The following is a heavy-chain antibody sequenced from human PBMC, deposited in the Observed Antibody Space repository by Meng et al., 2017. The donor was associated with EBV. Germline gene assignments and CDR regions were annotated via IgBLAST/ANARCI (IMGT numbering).Heavy chain of an antibody. CDR3: ARVGIAVAGTGDY. CDR2: INPNSGGT. Sequence: QVQLVQSGAGVKKPGASVNVSCKASGYTFTGYYMHWVRQAPGQGLEWMGRINPNSGGTNYAQKFQGRVTMTRDTSISTAYKELSRLRSDDTAVYYCARVGIAVAGTGDYWGQGTLVTVSS. V-gene: IGHV1-2*06. D-gene: IGHD6-19*01. CDR1: GYTFTGYY. J-gene: IGHJ4*02.